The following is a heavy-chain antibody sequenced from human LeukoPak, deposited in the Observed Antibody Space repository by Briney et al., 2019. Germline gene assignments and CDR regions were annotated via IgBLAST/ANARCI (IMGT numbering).Heavy chain of an antibody. V-gene: IGHV1-2*02. Sequence: GASVKVSCKASGYTFTSYAMHWVRQAPGQGLEWMGWINPNNGGTNYAQKFQGRVTMTRDTSISTAYMELSRLRSDDTAVYYCVGGYSYAEYYFDYWGQGTLVTVSS. D-gene: IGHD5-18*01. CDR3: VGGYSYAEYYFDY. J-gene: IGHJ4*02. CDR2: INPNNGGT. CDR1: GYTFTSYA.